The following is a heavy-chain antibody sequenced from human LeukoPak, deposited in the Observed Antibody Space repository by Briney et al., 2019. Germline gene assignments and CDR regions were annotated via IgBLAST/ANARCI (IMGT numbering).Heavy chain of an antibody. V-gene: IGHV4-59*11. CDR2: IYYSGST. CDR1: GVSISNHY. D-gene: IGHD6-13*01. CDR3: AGLTLDSSWTPRYPRY. J-gene: IGHJ4*02. Sequence: SETLSLTCTVSGVSISNHYWSWIRQPPGKGLEWIGYIYYSGSTNYNTSLNSRVTISVDTSKNQFSLKLSSVTAADTAVYYCAGLTLDSSWTPRYPRYWGQGTLVTVSS.